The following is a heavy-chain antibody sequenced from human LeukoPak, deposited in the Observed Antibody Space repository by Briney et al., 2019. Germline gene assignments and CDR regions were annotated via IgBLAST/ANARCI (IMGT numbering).Heavy chain of an antibody. V-gene: IGHV3-43*02. J-gene: IGHJ4*01. D-gene: IGHD3-10*01. CDR2: ISGDGGST. CDR3: AKAWFGERSVGGSDY. CDR1: GFTFDDYD. Sequence: PGGSLRLSSAAYGFTFDDYDIHWVRQAPGKGLEWVSLISGDGGSTYYADSVKGRFTISRDNSKNSLYLQMNSLRTEDTALYYCAKAWFGERSVGGSDYWGQASSVTVSS.